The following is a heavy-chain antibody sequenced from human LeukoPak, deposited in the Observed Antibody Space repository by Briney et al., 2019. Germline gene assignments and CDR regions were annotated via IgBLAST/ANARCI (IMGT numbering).Heavy chain of an antibody. CDR1: GGSISSYY. D-gene: IGHD5-12*01. CDR2: IYYSGST. J-gene: IGHJ4*02. CDR3: ARDEGGYDFDY. Sequence: TSETLSLTCTVSGGSISSYYWSWIRQPPGKGLEWIGYIYYSGSTNYNPSLKSRVTISVDTSKNQFSLKLSSVTAADTAVYYCARDEGGYDFDYWGQGTLVIVSS. V-gene: IGHV4-59*01.